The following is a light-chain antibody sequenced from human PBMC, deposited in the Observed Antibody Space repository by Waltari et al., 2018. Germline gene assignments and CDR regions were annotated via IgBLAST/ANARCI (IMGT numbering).Light chain of an antibody. CDR3: QQRSNWPPIT. Sequence: RARQSVRTYLPWYQQEPGQAPRLLIYDASNRATGIPARFSGSGSGTDFTLTISSLEPEDFAVYYCQQRSNWPPITFGQGTRLEIK. J-gene: IGKJ5*01. V-gene: IGKV3-11*01. CDR2: DAS. CDR1: QSVRTY.